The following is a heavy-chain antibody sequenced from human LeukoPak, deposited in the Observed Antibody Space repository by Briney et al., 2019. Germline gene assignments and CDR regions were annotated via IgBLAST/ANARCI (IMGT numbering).Heavy chain of an antibody. V-gene: IGHV3-66*01. Sequence: GGSLRLSCAASGFTVIYNFVSWVRQAPGKGLEWVSVIYSGGSTYYADSVKGRFTISRDNSKNTVYLQMNSLRVDDTAVYYCARVKVGITYWFDPWGQGTLVTVSS. CDR2: IYSGGST. J-gene: IGHJ5*02. D-gene: IGHD1-26*01. CDR1: GFTVIYNF. CDR3: ARVKVGITYWFDP.